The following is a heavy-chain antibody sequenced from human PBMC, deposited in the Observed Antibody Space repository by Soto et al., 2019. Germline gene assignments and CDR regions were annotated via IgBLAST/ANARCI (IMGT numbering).Heavy chain of an antibody. V-gene: IGHV1-3*01. CDR3: ARSSSWYVFDY. CDR1: GYTFTSYA. CDR2: INAGNGNT. Sequence: ASVKVSCKASGYTFTSYAMHWVRQAPRQRLEWMGWINAGNGNTKYSQKFQGRVTITRDTSASTAYMELSSLRSEDTAVYYCARSSSWYVFDYWGQGTLVTVSS. J-gene: IGHJ4*02. D-gene: IGHD6-13*01.